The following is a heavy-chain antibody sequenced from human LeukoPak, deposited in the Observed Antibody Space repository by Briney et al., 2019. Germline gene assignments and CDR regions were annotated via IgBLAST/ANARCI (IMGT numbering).Heavy chain of an antibody. J-gene: IGHJ4*02. CDR2: INHSGST. CDR1: GGSFSGYY. V-gene: IGHV4-34*01. CDR3: ARVVRAAAGTGGYDY. D-gene: IGHD6-13*01. Sequence: SETLSLTCAVYGGSFSGYYWSWIRQPPGKGLEWIGEINHSGSTNYNPSLKSRVTISVDTPKNQFSLKLSSVTAADTAVYYCARVVRAAAGTGGYDYWGQGTLVTVSS.